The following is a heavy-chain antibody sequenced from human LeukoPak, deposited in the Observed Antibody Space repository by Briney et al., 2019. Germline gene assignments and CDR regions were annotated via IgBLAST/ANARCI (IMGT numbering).Heavy chain of an antibody. V-gene: IGHV3-64*02. CDR1: GFTFSSYG. CDR3: ARADNWNDAFAFDI. Sequence: GKSLRLSCAASGFTFSSYGMHWVRQAPGKGLEYVSAISSNGGSTYYADSVKGRFTISRDNSKNTLYLQMGSLRAEDMAVYYCARADNWNDAFAFDIWGQGTMVTVSS. J-gene: IGHJ3*02. CDR2: ISSNGGST. D-gene: IGHD1-1*01.